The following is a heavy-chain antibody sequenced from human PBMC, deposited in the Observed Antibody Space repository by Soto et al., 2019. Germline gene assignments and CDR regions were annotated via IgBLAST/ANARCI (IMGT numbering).Heavy chain of an antibody. CDR2: VNPNSGGT. CDR1: GYTFSGYY. CDR3: ARIIVGATGVFDL. D-gene: IGHD1-26*01. J-gene: IGHJ4*02. Sequence: APVKFSCKASGYTFSGYYMHWVRQAPGQGLEWMGWVNPNSGGTKYAQGFQGRVTMTRDTSISTAYMELSRLRSDDTAMYYCARIIVGATGVFDLWGQGTLGTVSS. V-gene: IGHV1-2*02.